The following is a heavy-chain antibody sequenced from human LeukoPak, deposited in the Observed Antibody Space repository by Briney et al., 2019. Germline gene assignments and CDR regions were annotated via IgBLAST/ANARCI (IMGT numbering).Heavy chain of an antibody. CDR3: ARALTSSGSYSDGGDY. CDR2: ISAYNGNR. Sequence: GASVTLSFTSSGYTFTNYGISWARQAPGQGLERMGWISAYNGNRNYAQKVKGRVTMTTDTSKSTAYMGLGRLRSDDTAGDYSARALTSSGSYSDGGDYWGQGTLVSVSS. D-gene: IGHD1-26*01. J-gene: IGHJ4*02. CDR1: GYTFTNYG. V-gene: IGHV1-18*01.